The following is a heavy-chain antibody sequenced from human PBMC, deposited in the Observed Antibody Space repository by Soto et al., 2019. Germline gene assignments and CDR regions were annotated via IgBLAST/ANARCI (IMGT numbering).Heavy chain of an antibody. D-gene: IGHD3-3*01. CDR3: TTEYYDFWSGHHMDV. J-gene: IGHJ6*03. V-gene: IGHV3-15*01. CDR2: IKSKTDGGTT. Sequence: GGSLRLSCAASGFTFSNAWMSWVRQAPGKGLEWVGRIKSKTDGGTTDYAAPVKGRFTISRDDSKNTLYLQMNSLKTEDTAVYYCTTEYYDFWSGHHMDVWGKGTTVTVSS. CDR1: GFTFSNAW.